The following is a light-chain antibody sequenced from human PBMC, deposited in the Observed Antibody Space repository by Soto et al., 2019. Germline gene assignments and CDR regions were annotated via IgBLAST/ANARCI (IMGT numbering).Light chain of an antibody. CDR3: QQSYSTPCR. Sequence: QPPSSLSAFAAVRVTISCRASQSISSYLNWYQQKPGKAPKLLIYTASSLQSGVPSRFSGSGSGTDFTLTISRLQPEDFATYYCQQSYSTPCRFGQGTKADVK. CDR1: QSISSY. CDR2: TAS. J-gene: IGKJ1*01. V-gene: IGKV1-39*01.